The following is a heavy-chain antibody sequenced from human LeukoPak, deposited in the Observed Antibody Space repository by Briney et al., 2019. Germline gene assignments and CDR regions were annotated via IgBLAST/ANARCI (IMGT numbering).Heavy chain of an antibody. J-gene: IGHJ4*02. V-gene: IGHV1-2*02. CDR1: GYTFTGYY. CDR2: INPNSGGT. Sequence: GASVKVSFTSSGYTFTGYYMHLVRHAPGQGLEWMGWINPNSGGTNYAQKFQGRVTMTRDTSISTAYMELSRLRSDDTAVYYCARDRRAYCGGDCLPGDYWGQRTLVTVSS. CDR3: ARDRRAYCGGDCLPGDY. D-gene: IGHD2-21*02.